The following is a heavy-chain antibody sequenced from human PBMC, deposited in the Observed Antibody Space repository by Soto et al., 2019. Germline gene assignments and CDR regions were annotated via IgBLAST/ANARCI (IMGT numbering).Heavy chain of an antibody. CDR1: GFTFSNYW. CDR3: ARDLAVGLFQGGVDF. Sequence: EVQLVVSRGGLVQPGGSLRLSCVASGFTFSNYWMSWVRQVPGKGLAWVANIQKDGSEKYYVDSVKGRFTISRDNAKNSLYLQMNSLRAEDTAVYYCARDLAVGLFQGGVDFWGQGALVTVSS. J-gene: IGHJ4*02. V-gene: IGHV3-7*01. CDR2: IQKDGSEK. D-gene: IGHD3-16*01.